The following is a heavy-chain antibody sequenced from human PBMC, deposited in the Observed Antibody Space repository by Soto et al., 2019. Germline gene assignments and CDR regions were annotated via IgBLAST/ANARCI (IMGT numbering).Heavy chain of an antibody. D-gene: IGHD1-20*01. CDR2: IKQDGSEK. V-gene: IGHV3-7*03. CDR3: ASDGPNWNYGMDV. Sequence: HPGGSLRLSCAASGCAFSSYWMSWVRQAPGKGLEWAANIKQDGSEKYYVDSVKGRFTISRDNAKNSLYLQMNSPRAKDTAVYYCASDGPNWNYGMDVWGQGTTVTVYS. CDR1: GCAFSSYW. J-gene: IGHJ6*02.